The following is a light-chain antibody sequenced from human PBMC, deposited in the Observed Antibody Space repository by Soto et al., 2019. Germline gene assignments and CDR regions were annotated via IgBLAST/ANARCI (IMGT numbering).Light chain of an antibody. Sequence: EIVMTQSPATLSVSPGERATLSCRASQSVSSNLAWYQQKPGQAPRHLIYGASTRATGIPARFSGSGSGTDFTLTISSLQSEDFAVYYCQQYNNWPRTFGQGTKVDIK. J-gene: IGKJ1*01. CDR2: GAS. CDR1: QSVSSN. CDR3: QQYNNWPRT. V-gene: IGKV3-15*01.